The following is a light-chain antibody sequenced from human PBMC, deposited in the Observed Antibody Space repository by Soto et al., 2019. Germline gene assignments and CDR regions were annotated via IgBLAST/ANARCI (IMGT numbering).Light chain of an antibody. CDR1: SSDVGGYNY. J-gene: IGLJ1*01. CDR3: TSYRSTSTRYV. Sequence: QSALTQPASVSGSPGQSITISCTGTSSDVGGYNYVSWYQQNPGKAPKLMIYEVSNRPSGVSNRFSGSKSGNTASLTISGLQAEDEADYYCTSYRSTSTRYVFGTGTQLTVL. V-gene: IGLV2-14*01. CDR2: EVS.